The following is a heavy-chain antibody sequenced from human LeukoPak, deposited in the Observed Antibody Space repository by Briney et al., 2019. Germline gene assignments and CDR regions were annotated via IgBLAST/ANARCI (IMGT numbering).Heavy chain of an antibody. CDR3: ATDLYGRYYFDY. J-gene: IGHJ4*02. D-gene: IGHD2-8*01. Sequence: GGSLRLSCAASGFTFRTSGMHWVRQAPGKGLEWVAFIQYHGRDKYYADSVKGRFTISRDNSKNTLYLQMNSLRAEDTAVYYCATDLYGRYYFDYWGQGTLVTVSS. CDR2: IQYHGRDK. CDR1: GFTFRTSG. V-gene: IGHV3-30*02.